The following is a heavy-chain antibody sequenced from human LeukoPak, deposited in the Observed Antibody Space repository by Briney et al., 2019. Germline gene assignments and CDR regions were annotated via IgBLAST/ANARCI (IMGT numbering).Heavy chain of an antibody. CDR2: MNPNSGNT. CDR1: GYTFTSYD. J-gene: IGHJ4*02. V-gene: IGHV1-8*02. D-gene: IGHD6-19*01. CDR3: ARDDTWLDRALDY. Sequence: ASVKVSCKASGYTFTSYDINWVRQATGQGLEWMGWMNPNSGNTGYAQKFQGRVTMTRDTSTSTVYMELSSLRSEDTAVYYCARDDTWLDRALDYWGQGTLVTVSS.